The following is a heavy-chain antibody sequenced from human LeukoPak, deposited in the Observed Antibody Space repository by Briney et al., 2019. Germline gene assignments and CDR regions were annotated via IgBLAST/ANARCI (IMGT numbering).Heavy chain of an antibody. V-gene: IGHV3-23*01. CDR2: ISGSGGST. Sequence: GGSLRLSCAASGFTFSNYGMSWVRQAPGKGLEWVSDISGSGGSTSYADSVKGRFTISRDNSKNTVYLQVNSLRDEDTAVYYCARDLEAANTYYFDYWGQGTMVTVSS. J-gene: IGHJ4*02. D-gene: IGHD6-13*01. CDR3: ARDLEAANTYYFDY. CDR1: GFTFSNYG.